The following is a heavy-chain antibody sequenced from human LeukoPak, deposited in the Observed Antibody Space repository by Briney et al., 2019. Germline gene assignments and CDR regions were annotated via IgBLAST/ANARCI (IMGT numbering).Heavy chain of an antibody. V-gene: IGHV3-21*01. J-gene: IGHJ4*02. CDR1: GFTFGDYA. Sequence: GGSLRLSCTASGFTFGDYAMSWFRQAPGKGLEWVSSISSSSSYIYYADSVKGRFTISRDNAKNSLYLQMNSLRAEDTAVYYCARYSTSCYDYWGQGTLVTVSS. CDR2: ISSSSSYI. D-gene: IGHD2-2*01. CDR3: ARYSTSCYDY.